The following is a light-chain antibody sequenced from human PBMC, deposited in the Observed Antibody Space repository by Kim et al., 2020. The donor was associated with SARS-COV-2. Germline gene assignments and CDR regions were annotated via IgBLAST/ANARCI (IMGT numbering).Light chain of an antibody. J-gene: IGKJ4*01. CDR3: QQYNSYSRLT. CDR1: QSISSW. Sequence: DIQMTQSPSTLSASVGDRVTITCRASQSISSWLAWYLQKPGKAPKLLIYDASSLESGVPSRFSGSGSGTEFTLTISSLQPDDFATYYCQQYNSYSRLTFGGGTKVDIK. V-gene: IGKV1-5*01. CDR2: DAS.